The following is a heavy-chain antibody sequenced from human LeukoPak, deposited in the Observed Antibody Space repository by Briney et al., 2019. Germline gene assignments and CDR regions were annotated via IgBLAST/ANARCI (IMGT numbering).Heavy chain of an antibody. CDR3: AMFAIEPTMRAVDY. J-gene: IGHJ4*02. Sequence: GESLRLSCAASEFTFSSYWVSWVRQAPGKGLEWVANIKRDGSEEYYVDSVKGRFTISRDNAKTSLYLQMDSLRVEDTAVYFCAMFAIEPTMRAVDYWGQGTLVTVSS. V-gene: IGHV3-7*01. CDR2: IKRDGSEE. D-gene: IGHD5-12*01. CDR1: EFTFSSYW.